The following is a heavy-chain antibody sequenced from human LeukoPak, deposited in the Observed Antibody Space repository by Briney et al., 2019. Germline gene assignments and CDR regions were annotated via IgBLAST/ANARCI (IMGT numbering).Heavy chain of an antibody. Sequence: GGSLRLSCAASGFTFSSYSMNWVRQAPGKGLEWVSSISSSSSYIYYADSVKGRFTISRDNAKNSLYLQMNSLRAEDTAVYYCARVLYGGNHFDYWGQGTLVTVSS. J-gene: IGHJ4*02. CDR1: GFTFSSYS. CDR3: ARVLYGGNHFDY. V-gene: IGHV3-21*01. CDR2: ISSSSSYI. D-gene: IGHD4-23*01.